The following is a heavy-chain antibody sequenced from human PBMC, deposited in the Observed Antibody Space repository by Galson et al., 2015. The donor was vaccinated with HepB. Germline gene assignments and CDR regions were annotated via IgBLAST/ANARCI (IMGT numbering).Heavy chain of an antibody. D-gene: IGHD6-19*01. Sequence: SLRLSCAASGLTFRSYGFHWVRQAPGKGLEWLAFISYDGSHKYFLGSVKGRFTISRDNSKNTIYLQINSLRPEDTAVYYCAKDRWSSIGWSRFDPWGQGTLVTVSS. CDR3: AKDRWSSIGWSRFDP. CDR1: GLTFRSYG. CDR2: ISYDGSHK. V-gene: IGHV3-30*18. J-gene: IGHJ5*02.